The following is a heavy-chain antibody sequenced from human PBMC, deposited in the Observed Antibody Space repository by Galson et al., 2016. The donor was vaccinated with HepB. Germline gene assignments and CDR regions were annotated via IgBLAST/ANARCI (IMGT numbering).Heavy chain of an antibody. CDR1: GFSVSSHY. CDR2: IYLDGNT. D-gene: IGHD2-2*01. CDR3: ARDWGHVYAGGALDL. J-gene: IGHJ3*01. Sequence: SLRLSCAASGFSVSSHYMTWVRQAPGKGLEWVSVIYLDGNTYYAGSAKGRFTISRDDSKNTFYLQMNGLRVEDTALYYCARDWGHVYAGGALDLRGQGTMVIVS. V-gene: IGHV3-53*01.